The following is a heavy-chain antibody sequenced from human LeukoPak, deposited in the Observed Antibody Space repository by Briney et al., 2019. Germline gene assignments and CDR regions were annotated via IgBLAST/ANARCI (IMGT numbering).Heavy chain of an antibody. CDR2: INPNSGGT. CDR3: ARAPPTWVRYFDTHYYYYYMDV. D-gene: IGHD3-9*01. V-gene: IGHV1-2*02. J-gene: IGHJ6*03. CDR1: GYTFTGYY. Sequence: ASVKVSCKASGYTFTGYYMHWVRQAPGQGLEWMGWINPNSGGTNYAQKFQGRVTMTRDTSISTAYMELSRLRSDDTAVYYCARAPPTWVRYFDTHYYYYYMDVWGKGTTVTVSS.